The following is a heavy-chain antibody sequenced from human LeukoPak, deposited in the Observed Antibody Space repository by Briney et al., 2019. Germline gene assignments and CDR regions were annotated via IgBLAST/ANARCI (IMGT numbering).Heavy chain of an antibody. Sequence: GGSLRLSCAASGFTFSSYSMNWVRRAPGKGLEWVSSISSSSSYIYYADSVKGRFTISRDNAKNSLYLQMNSLRVEDTAFYYCAKDNRRHYTSGPNPDSLHWGQGALVTVSS. CDR1: GFTFSSYS. D-gene: IGHD6-19*01. J-gene: IGHJ4*02. CDR2: ISSSSSYI. CDR3: AKDNRRHYTSGPNPDSLH. V-gene: IGHV3-21*04.